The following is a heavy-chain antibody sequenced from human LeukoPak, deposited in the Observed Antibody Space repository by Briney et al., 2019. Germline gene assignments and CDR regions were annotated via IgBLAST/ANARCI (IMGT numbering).Heavy chain of an antibody. D-gene: IGHD3-3*01. Sequence: PSETLSLTCTDSGGSISSYYWSWIRQPPGKGLEWIGYIYYSGSTNYNPSLKSRVTISVDTSKNQFSLKLSSVTAADTAVYYCARQGGSSYDFWSGYRTYYFDYWGQGTLVTVSS. CDR2: IYYSGST. CDR1: GGSISSYY. J-gene: IGHJ4*02. CDR3: ARQGGSSYDFWSGYRTYYFDY. V-gene: IGHV4-59*08.